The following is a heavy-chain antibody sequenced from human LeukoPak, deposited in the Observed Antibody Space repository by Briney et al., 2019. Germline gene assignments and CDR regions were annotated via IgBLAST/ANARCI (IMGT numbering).Heavy chain of an antibody. D-gene: IGHD5-12*01. CDR2: IIPILGIA. J-gene: IGHJ4*02. CDR1: GGTFSSYA. CDR3: ARDREGGYSGYDYGFDY. V-gene: IGHV1-69*04. Sequence: SVKVSCKASGGTFSSYAISWVRQAPGQGLEWMGRIIPILGIANYAQKFQGRVTITADKSTSTAYMELSSLRSEDTAVYYCARDREGGYSGYDYGFDYWGQGTLVTVSS.